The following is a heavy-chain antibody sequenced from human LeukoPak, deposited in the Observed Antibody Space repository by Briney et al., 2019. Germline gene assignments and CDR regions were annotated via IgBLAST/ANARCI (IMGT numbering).Heavy chain of an antibody. CDR3: ARDPGYGLGVDYGDY. CDR1: GFTVSGNY. CDR2: IHRGGNT. V-gene: IGHV3-66*01. J-gene: IGHJ4*02. D-gene: IGHD3-10*01. Sequence: GGSLRLSCAASGFTVSGNYMSWVRQAPGKGLEWLSVIHRGGNTYYADSVKGRFTISRASSKNTVFLQMDSLRAEDTAVYYCARDPGYGLGVDYGDYWGQGTLVTVSS.